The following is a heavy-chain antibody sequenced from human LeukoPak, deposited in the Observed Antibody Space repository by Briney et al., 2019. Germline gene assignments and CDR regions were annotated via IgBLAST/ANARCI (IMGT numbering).Heavy chain of an antibody. V-gene: IGHV4-39*01. J-gene: IGHJ4*02. D-gene: IGHD3-10*01. CDR2: IYYSGST. Sequence: PSETLSLTCTVSGGSISSSSYYWGWIRQPPGKGPEWIGIIYYSGSTYYNPSLKSRLTISVDTSKNQFSLKVSSVTAADTAVYYCARHRAGGSGMAVDYWGQGTLVTVSS. CDR3: ARHRAGGSGMAVDY. CDR1: GGSISSSSYY.